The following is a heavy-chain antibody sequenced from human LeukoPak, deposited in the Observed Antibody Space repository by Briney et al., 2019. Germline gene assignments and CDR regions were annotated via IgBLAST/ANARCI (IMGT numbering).Heavy chain of an antibody. Sequence: GGSLRLSCAASGFTFSSYAMSWVRQAPGKGLEWVSYISSSSSTIYYADSVKGRFTISRDNAKNSLYLQMNSLRAEDTAVYYCARAAYDYVWGSYRPPMDYWGQGTLVTVSS. CDR2: ISSSSSTI. J-gene: IGHJ4*02. D-gene: IGHD3-16*02. V-gene: IGHV3-48*01. CDR3: ARAAYDYVWGSYRPPMDY. CDR1: GFTFSSYA.